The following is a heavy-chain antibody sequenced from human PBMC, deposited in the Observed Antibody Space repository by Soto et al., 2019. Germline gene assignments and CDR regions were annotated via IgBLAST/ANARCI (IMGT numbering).Heavy chain of an antibody. CDR2: IFSNDEK. CDR3: APIPNRCWYFDY. Sequence: QVTLKESGPVLVKPTETLTLTCTVSGFSLSTARMGVSWIRQPPGKALEWLAHIFSNDEKSYSTSLKSRLTIPKGPPKSPVVPTHTHKGPLGTSPYQCAPIPNRCWYFDYWGQGTLVTVSS. V-gene: IGHV2-26*01. D-gene: IGHD4-17*01. J-gene: IGHJ4*02. CDR1: GFSLSTARMG.